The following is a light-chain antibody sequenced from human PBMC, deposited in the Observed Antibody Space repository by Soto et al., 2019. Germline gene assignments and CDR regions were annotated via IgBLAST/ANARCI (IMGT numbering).Light chain of an antibody. CDR3: SSYTSSSTYV. Sequence: QSALTQPASVSGSPGHSITISCTGTSSDVGGYNYVSWYQQHPRKAPKLMIYDVSNRPSGVSNRSSGSKSGNTASLTISGLEAVDVADYYCSSYTSSSTYVCGSGSKVTVL. J-gene: IGLJ1*01. V-gene: IGLV2-14*01. CDR1: SSDVGGYNY. CDR2: DVS.